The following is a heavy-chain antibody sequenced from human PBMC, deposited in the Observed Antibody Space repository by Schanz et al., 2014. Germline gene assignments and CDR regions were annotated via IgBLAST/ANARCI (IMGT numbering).Heavy chain of an antibody. CDR3: ARGVRIDY. CDR1: GFTVSNSY. Sequence: DVQLVDSGGGLVQPGGSLRLSCAASGFTVSNSYIHWVRQAPGKGLEWVANIKQDGSEKFYVDSVKGRFTISRDNAKNALYLQMNSLTAEDTAVYYCARGVRIDYWGQGTLVTVSS. CDR2: IKQDGSEK. J-gene: IGHJ4*02. V-gene: IGHV3-7*01. D-gene: IGHD3-3*01.